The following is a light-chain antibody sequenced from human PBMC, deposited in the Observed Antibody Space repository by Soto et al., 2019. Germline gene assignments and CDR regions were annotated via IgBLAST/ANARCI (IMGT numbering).Light chain of an antibody. Sequence: EIVLTQSPGTLSLSPGERATLSCRASQSVASSYLAWYQQRPGQAPRLLIYGGSTRATGTPDRFSGSGSGTDFTLTISRLEPEDFAVYYCHLYTTFGRGTKVGIK. V-gene: IGKV3-20*01. J-gene: IGKJ1*01. CDR3: HLYTT. CDR1: QSVASSY. CDR2: GGS.